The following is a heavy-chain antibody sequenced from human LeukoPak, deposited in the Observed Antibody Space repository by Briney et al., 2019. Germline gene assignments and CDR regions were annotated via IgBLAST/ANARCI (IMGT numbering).Heavy chain of an antibody. CDR1: GFTFSNYA. CDR3: ARGLGYSSGWSLGY. V-gene: IGHV3-23*01. D-gene: IGHD6-19*01. CDR2: ISGSGGST. Sequence: GGSLRLSCAASGFTFSNYAMSWVRQAPGKGLEWVSAISGSGGSTYYADSVKGRFTISRDNSKNTLYLQMNSLRAEDTAVYYCARGLGYSSGWSLGYWGQGTLVTVSS. J-gene: IGHJ4*02.